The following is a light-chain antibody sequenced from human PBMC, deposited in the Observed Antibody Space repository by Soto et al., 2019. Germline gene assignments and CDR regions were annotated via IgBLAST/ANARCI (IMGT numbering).Light chain of an antibody. CDR3: SSYKSSSNYV. V-gene: IGLV2-14*01. CDR2: EVS. CDR1: SSDVGGYNY. Sequence: QSVLTQPASVSGSPGQSITISCTGTSSDVGGYNYVSWYQQHPGKAPKLMIYEVSNRPSGVSNRFSGSKSGNTASLTISGLQAEDEADYYCSSYKSSSNYVFGTGTKVT. J-gene: IGLJ1*01.